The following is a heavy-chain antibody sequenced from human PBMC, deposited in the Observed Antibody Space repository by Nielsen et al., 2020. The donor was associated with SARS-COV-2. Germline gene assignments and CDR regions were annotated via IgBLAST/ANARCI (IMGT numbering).Heavy chain of an antibody. J-gene: IGHJ1*01. V-gene: IGHV1-46*01. CDR3: ARETMVRGFFQH. Sequence: ASVKVSCKASGYTFTGYYMHWVRQAPGQGLEWMGWINPSGGSTSYAQKFQGRVTMTRDTSTSTVYMELSSLRSEDTAVYYCARETMVRGFFQHWGQGTLVTVS. D-gene: IGHD3-10*01. CDR2: INPSGGST. CDR1: GYTFTGYY.